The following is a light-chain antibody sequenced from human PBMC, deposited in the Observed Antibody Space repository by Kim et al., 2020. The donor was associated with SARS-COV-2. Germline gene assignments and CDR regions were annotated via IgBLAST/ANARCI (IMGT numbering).Light chain of an antibody. V-gene: IGKV1-39*01. CDR2: AAS. CDR1: QSISSY. J-gene: IGKJ1*01. Sequence: DIQMTQSPSSLSVSVGDRVTITCRASQSISSYLNWYQQKPGKAHKLLIYAASSLQSGVPSRFSGSGSGTDFTLTISSLQPEDFATYYCQQSYSTPPDWTFGQGTKVDIK. CDR3: QQSYSTPPDWT.